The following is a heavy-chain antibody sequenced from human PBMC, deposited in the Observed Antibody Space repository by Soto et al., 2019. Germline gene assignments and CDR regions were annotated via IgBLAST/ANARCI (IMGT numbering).Heavy chain of an antibody. J-gene: IGHJ4*02. CDR1: GFTFSNYW. CDR2: IKQDGSEK. V-gene: IGHV3-7*01. Sequence: GGSLRLSCAASGFTFSNYWMGWVRQAPGKGLEWVANIKQDGSEKYYVDSVKGRFTISRDNAKTSLYLQINSLRAEDTAVYYCARDYGYCGGGGCYTRLDYWGQGTLVTVSS. CDR3: ARDYGYCGGGGCYTRLDY. D-gene: IGHD2-15*01.